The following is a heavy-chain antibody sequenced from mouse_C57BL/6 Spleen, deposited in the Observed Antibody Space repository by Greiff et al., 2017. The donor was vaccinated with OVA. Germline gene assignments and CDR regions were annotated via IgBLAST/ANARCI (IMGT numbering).Heavy chain of an antibody. CDR1: GYTFTDYE. CDR3: TRWGDYGAFDY. CDR2: IDPETGGT. D-gene: IGHD1-1*01. J-gene: IGHJ2*01. V-gene: IGHV1-15*01. Sequence: VQLQQSGAELVRPGASVTLSCKASGYTFTDYEMHWVKQTPVHGLEWIGAIDPETGGTAYNQKFKGKAILTADKSSSTAYMELRSLTSEDSAVYYCTRWGDYGAFDYWGQGTTLTVSS.